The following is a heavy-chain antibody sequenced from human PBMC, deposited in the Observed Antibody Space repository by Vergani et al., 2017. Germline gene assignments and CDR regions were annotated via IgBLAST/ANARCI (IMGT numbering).Heavy chain of an antibody. CDR1: RYSFTNYW. CDR2: IYPGDSDT. CDR3: ARHLDGYSYPDL. Sequence: LVQSGTEVKKPGESLRISCKGSRYSFTNYWIGWVRQMPGKGLEWMGIIYPGDSDTRYSPSFQGQVTISADKSISTAYLQWSSLMASDTAVYYCARHLDGYSYPDLWGRGTLVTVSS. D-gene: IGHD5-24*01. V-gene: IGHV5-51*01. J-gene: IGHJ2*01.